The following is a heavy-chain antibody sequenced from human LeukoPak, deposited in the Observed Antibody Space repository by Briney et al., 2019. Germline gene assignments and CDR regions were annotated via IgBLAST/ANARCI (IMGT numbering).Heavy chain of an antibody. J-gene: IGHJ4*02. Sequence: SETLSLTCAVYGGSFSGYYWSWIRQPPGKGLEWIGEINNSGSTNYNPSLKSRVTISVDTSKNQFSLKLSSVTAADTAVYYCARGVRGSGRRFDYWGQGTLVTVSS. CDR1: GGSFSGYY. V-gene: IGHV4-34*01. CDR2: INNSGST. D-gene: IGHD3-10*01. CDR3: ARGVRGSGRRFDY.